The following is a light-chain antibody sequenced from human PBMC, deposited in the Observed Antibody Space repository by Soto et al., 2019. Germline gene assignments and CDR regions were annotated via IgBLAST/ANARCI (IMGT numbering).Light chain of an antibody. CDR3: HQYYSIPLT. V-gene: IGKV4-1*01. Sequence: DIVMTQSPDSLAVSLGEGATINCKSSQSVLYNSNNKNYLAWYQQKPGQPPKLLIYWASTRESGVPDRFSGSGSGTDFTLTISSLQAEDVAVYYGHQYYSIPLTFGGGTKVEIK. CDR1: QSVLYNSNNKNY. CDR2: WAS. J-gene: IGKJ4*01.